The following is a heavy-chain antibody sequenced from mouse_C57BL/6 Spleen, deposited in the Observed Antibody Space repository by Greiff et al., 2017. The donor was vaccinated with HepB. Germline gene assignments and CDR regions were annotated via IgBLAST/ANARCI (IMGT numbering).Heavy chain of an antibody. D-gene: IGHD1-1*01. CDR1: GFTFSSYA. V-gene: IGHV5-4*03. CDR2: ISDGGSYT. Sequence: EVKLVESGGGLVKPGGSLKLSCAASGFTFSSYAMSWVRQTPEKRLEWVATISDGGSYTYYPDNVKGRFTISRDNAKNNLYLQMSHLKSEDTAMYYGARAHITTVGAPFAYWGQGTLVTVSA. J-gene: IGHJ3*01. CDR3: ARAHITTVGAPFAY.